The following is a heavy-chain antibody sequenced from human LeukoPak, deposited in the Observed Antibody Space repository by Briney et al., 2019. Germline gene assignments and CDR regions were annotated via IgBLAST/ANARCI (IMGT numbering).Heavy chain of an antibody. CDR3: ARDGKRVTTQFYYYGIDL. V-gene: IGHV3-20*01. D-gene: IGHD3-3*01. CDR1: GFTFDYYG. Sequence: GGSLTLSCTAAGFTFDYYGMSWVRQNPGKGLEWDAGITWNGGSTDYAVSVRGRFSISRDNAKKSVYLQMNSVRAEDAALYHCARDGKRVTTQFYYYGIDLWGQGTTVTVSS. CDR2: ITWNGGST. J-gene: IGHJ6*02.